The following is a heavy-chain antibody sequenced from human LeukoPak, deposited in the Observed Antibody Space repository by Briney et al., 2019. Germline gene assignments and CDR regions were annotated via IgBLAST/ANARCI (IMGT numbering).Heavy chain of an antibody. Sequence: GESLKISCKGSGYSFTSYWIGWVRQMPGKGLEWMGIIYPGDSDTRYSPSFQGQVTISADKSISTAYLQWSSLKASDTAMYYCARLKIGYSYGSRWFDPWGQGTLVTVSS. D-gene: IGHD5-18*01. V-gene: IGHV5-51*01. CDR1: GYSFTSYW. CDR2: IYPGDSDT. J-gene: IGHJ5*02. CDR3: ARLKIGYSYGSRWFDP.